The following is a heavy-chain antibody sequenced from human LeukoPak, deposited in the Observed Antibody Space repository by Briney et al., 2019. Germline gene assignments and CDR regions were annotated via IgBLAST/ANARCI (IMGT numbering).Heavy chain of an antibody. CDR1: GYTFTNYW. Sequence: GESLKVSCNASGYTFTNYWIGWGRQMPRKGLEWRGIIYPGDSDTRYSPSFQGQVTISADKSISTAYVQWSSLTAPDTAMYYCAKSHSNSCGSYDYWGQGTLVTVSS. J-gene: IGHJ4*02. CDR2: IYPGDSDT. D-gene: IGHD6-13*01. V-gene: IGHV5-51*01. CDR3: AKSHSNSCGSYDY.